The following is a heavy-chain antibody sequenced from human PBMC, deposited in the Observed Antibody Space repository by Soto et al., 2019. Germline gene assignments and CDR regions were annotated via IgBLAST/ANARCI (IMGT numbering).Heavy chain of an antibody. CDR2: ISNGGDNQ. Sequence: QVQLVESGGGVVQPGRSLRLSCAASGFTFSTYGMHWVRQAPGKGLEWVAVISNGGDNQYYGDSVKGRFTVSRDNSKNTLYLQMHSLRPEDTAVYYGAKRFSSSWSIDYWGQGTLVTVSS. CDR1: GFTFSTYG. J-gene: IGHJ4*02. V-gene: IGHV3-30*18. D-gene: IGHD6-13*01. CDR3: AKRFSSSWSIDY.